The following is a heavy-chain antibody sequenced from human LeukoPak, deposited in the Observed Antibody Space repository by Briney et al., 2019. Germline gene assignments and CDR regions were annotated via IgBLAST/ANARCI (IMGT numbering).Heavy chain of an antibody. CDR2: IYSGGPT. D-gene: IGHD4-17*01. CDR1: GFPVSNNY. Sequence: PGGSLRLSCAASGFPVSNNYMSWVRQAPGKGLEWVSVIYSGGPTYYADSVKGRFTISRDKSKNTLYLQMNSLRAEDTAVYYCAREGPEVTVTTGGSDYYYYYGMDVWGQGTTVTVSS. CDR3: AREGPEVTVTTGGSDYYYYYGMDV. V-gene: IGHV3-53*01. J-gene: IGHJ6*02.